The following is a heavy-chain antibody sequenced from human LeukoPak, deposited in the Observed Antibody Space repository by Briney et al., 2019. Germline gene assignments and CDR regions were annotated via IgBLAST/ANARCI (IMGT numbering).Heavy chain of an antibody. CDR3: ARGGRYMSACWYRSVYYYMDV. Sequence: GGSLRLACAASEFTFSSYSMNWVRQAPGKGLEWVSSISTSSSYIYYADSVKGRFTISRDNAKNSLYLQMNSLRAADTAVYFCARGGRYMSACWYRSVYYYMDVWGKGTTVTVSS. D-gene: IGHD6-13*01. J-gene: IGHJ6*03. CDR2: ISTSSSYI. V-gene: IGHV3-21*01. CDR1: EFTFSSYS.